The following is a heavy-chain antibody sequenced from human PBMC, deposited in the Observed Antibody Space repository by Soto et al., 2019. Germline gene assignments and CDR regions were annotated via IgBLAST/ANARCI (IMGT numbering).Heavy chain of an antibody. CDR3: ARDNDRLQLGGNYSYILDV. D-gene: IGHD4-4*01. Sequence: QVQLVQSGAEMKEPGSSVKVSCKTSGGTFSSSAISWLRQAPGQGLEWMGGIIPLFRTPDYAQKFQCRVTIAADESTSTAYMELSSLTSEDTAVYYCARDNDRLQLGGNYSYILDVWGQGTTITVSS. J-gene: IGHJ6*02. CDR1: GGTFSSSA. CDR2: IIPLFRTP. V-gene: IGHV1-69*12.